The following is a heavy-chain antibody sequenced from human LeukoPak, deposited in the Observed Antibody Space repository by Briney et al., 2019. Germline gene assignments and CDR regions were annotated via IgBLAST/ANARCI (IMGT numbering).Heavy chain of an antibody. CDR3: AKAPDYDFFDY. D-gene: IGHD3-3*01. Sequence: GGSLRLSCAASGFTFSTYAMSWVRQAPGKGLECVSSISGRDGSTYYADSVKGRFTISRDNSKNTLYLQMNSLRAEDTAVYYCAKAPDYDFFDYWGQGTLVTVSS. CDR2: ISGRDGST. CDR1: GFTFSTYA. J-gene: IGHJ4*02. V-gene: IGHV3-23*01.